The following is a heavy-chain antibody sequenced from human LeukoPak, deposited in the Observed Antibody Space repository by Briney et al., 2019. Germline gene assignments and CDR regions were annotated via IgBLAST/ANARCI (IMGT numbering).Heavy chain of an antibody. Sequence: PGGSLRLSCAASGFTFSSYAMSWVRQAPGKGLEWVSAISGSGGSTYYADSVKGRFTISRDNSKNTLYLQMNSLRAEDTAVYYCAKDLYSSSWKTSPYYFDYWGQGTLVTVSS. CDR1: GFTFSSYA. J-gene: IGHJ4*02. CDR3: AKDLYSSSWKTSPYYFDY. CDR2: ISGSGGST. V-gene: IGHV3-23*01. D-gene: IGHD6-13*01.